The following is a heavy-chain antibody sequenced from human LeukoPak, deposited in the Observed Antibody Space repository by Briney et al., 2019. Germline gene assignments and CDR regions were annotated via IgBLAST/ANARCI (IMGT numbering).Heavy chain of an antibody. V-gene: IGHV3-7*01. CDR3: TRLQIAVAGPNWFDP. CDR1: KFTFSSYW. D-gene: IGHD6-19*01. Sequence: GWSLRLSCAASKFTFSSYWMSWVRQAPGKGLEWVANIKQDGSVQFYMDSLKGRFSVSRDNAKNSLYLQMNGLRVEDTAVYYCTRLQIAVAGPNWFDPWGQGTLVTVSS. J-gene: IGHJ5*02. CDR2: IKQDGSVQ.